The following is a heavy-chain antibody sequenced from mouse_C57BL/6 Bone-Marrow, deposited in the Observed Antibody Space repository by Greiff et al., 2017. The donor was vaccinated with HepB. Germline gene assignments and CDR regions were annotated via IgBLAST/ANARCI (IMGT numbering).Heavy chain of an antibody. CDR1: GFNIKNTY. J-gene: IGHJ4*01. V-gene: IGHV14-3*01. D-gene: IGHD1-1*01. Sequence: EVKLQESVAELVRPGASVKLSCTASGFNIKNTYMHWVKQRPEQGLEWIGRIDPANGNTKYAPKFQGKATITADTSSNTAYLQLSSLTSEDTAIYYCASITTVSPYAMDYWGQGTSVTVSS. CDR3: ASITTVSPYAMDY. CDR2: IDPANGNT.